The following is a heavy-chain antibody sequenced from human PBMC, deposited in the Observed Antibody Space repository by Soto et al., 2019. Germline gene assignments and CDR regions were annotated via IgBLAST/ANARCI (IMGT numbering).Heavy chain of an antibody. V-gene: IGHV4-34*01. Sequence: SETLSLTCAVYGGSFSGYYWSWIRQPPGKGLEWIGEINHSGSTNYNPSLKSRVTISVDTSKNQFSLKLSSVTAADTAVYYCARGGRRTGTEASRWTNKYSNWFDPWGQGTLVTVSS. D-gene: IGHD1-1*01. CDR3: ARGGRRTGTEASRWTNKYSNWFDP. CDR2: INHSGST. CDR1: GGSFSGYY. J-gene: IGHJ5*02.